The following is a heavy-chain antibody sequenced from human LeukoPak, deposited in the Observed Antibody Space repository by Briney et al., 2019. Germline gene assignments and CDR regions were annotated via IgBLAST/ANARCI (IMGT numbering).Heavy chain of an antibody. J-gene: IGHJ4*02. Sequence: GGSLRLSCAASGFTFSSYAMSWVRQAPGKGLEWVSAISGSGGSTYYADSVKGRFTISRDNSKNTLYLQMNSPRAEDTAVYYCAKDREYYDILTGHDYWGQGTLVTVSS. CDR2: ISGSGGST. V-gene: IGHV3-23*01. D-gene: IGHD3-9*01. CDR3: AKDREYYDILTGHDY. CDR1: GFTFSSYA.